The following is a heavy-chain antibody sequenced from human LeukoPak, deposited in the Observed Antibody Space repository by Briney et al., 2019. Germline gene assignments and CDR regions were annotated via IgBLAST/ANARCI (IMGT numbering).Heavy chain of an antibody. D-gene: IGHD3-3*01. CDR3: ARDPGGAIIPNFDY. Sequence: GGSLRLSCAASGFTFSSYSMNWVRQAPGKGLEWVSSISSSSSYIYYADPVKGRFTISRDNAKNSLYLQMNSLRAEDTAVYYCARDPGGAIIPNFDYRGQGTLVTVSS. V-gene: IGHV3-21*01. J-gene: IGHJ4*02. CDR1: GFTFSSYS. CDR2: ISSSSSYI.